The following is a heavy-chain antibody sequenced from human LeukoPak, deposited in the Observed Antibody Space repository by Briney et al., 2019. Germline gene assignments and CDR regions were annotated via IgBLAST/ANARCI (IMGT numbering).Heavy chain of an antibody. CDR1: GFIFSNYG. Sequence: GGSLRLSCAASGFIFSNYGMNWVRQAPGKGLEWVAAISASGSATSYADSVWGRFTISRDNSKNTLYLQMNSLRAEDTAVYYCAKDPSGWYLSTAFDIWGQGTMVTVSS. CDR2: ISASGSAT. V-gene: IGHV3-23*01. CDR3: AKDPSGWYLSTAFDI. J-gene: IGHJ3*02. D-gene: IGHD6-19*01.